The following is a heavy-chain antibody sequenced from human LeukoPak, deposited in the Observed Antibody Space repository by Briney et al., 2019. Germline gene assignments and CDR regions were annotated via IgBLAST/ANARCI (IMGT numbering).Heavy chain of an antibody. CDR1: GGSISSSSYY. V-gene: IGHV4-39*01. J-gene: IGHJ4*02. CDR3: ARHGGGYDYDY. Sequence: SETLSLTCTVSGGSISSSSYYWGWIRQPPGKGLEWIGSIYYSGSSSYYNPSLKSRVTISEDTSKNQFSLKLSSVTAADTAVYYCARHGGGYDYDYWGQGTLVTVSS. CDR2: IYYSGSSS. D-gene: IGHD5-12*01.